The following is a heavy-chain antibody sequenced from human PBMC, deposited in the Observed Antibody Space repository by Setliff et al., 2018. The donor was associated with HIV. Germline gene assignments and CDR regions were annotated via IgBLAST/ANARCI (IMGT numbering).Heavy chain of an antibody. V-gene: IGHV4-30-4*08. Sequence: PSETLSLTCTVSGGSISNGDHYWAWIRRSPGKGLEWIGYITYSGSAYYNPSLKSRVTISIDTSNNQISLRLSSVTAADTAIYFCARHVARFDYDTGGYYVSHFDYWGQGTQVTVSS. CDR3: ARHVARFDYDTGGYYVSHFDY. D-gene: IGHD3-22*01. J-gene: IGHJ4*02. CDR1: GGSISNGDHY. CDR2: ITYSGSA.